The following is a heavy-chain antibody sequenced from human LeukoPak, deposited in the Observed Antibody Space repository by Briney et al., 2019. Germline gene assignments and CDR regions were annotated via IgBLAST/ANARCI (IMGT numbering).Heavy chain of an antibody. CDR3: ARESSIYGSGADAFDI. V-gene: IGHV4-30-4*01. Sequence: SETLSLTCTVSGGSISSGDYYWSWIRQPPGKGLEGSGYIYYSGSTYYSPSLKSRVTISVDTSKNQFSLKLSSVTAADTAVYYCARESSIYGSGADAFDIWGQGTMVTVSS. J-gene: IGHJ3*02. CDR1: GGSISSGDYY. CDR2: IYYSGST. D-gene: IGHD3-10*01.